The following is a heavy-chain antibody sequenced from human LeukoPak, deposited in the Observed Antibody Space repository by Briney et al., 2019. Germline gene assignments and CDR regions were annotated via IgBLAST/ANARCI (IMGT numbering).Heavy chain of an antibody. CDR2: IYPGDSDT. J-gene: IGHJ4*02. D-gene: IGHD3-10*01. V-gene: IGHV5-51*01. CDR3: ERERYPRGSGFQYYLDY. CDR1: GYSFTSYW. Sequence: GESLKISCKGSGYSFTSYWIGWVRQMPGKGLEWMGIIYPGDSDTRYSPSFQGQVTISADKSISTAYLQWSSLKASDTAMYYCERERYPRGSGFQYYLDYWGQGTLVTVSS.